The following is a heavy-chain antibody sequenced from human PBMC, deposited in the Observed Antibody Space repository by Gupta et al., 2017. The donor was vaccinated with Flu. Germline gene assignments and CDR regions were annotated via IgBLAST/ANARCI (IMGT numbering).Heavy chain of an antibody. D-gene: IGHD1-26*01. CDR2: ITGSGGST. Sequence: EVQLLESGGGLVQPGGSLRLSCAASGFTFGSYAMSWVRQAPGKGLEWVSAITGSGGSTYYADSVKGRFTISRDNSKNTLYLQMNSLRAEDTAVYYCAKDLRRSGTYQRVVDFWGQGTLVTVSS. CDR1: GFTFGSYA. V-gene: IGHV3-23*01. CDR3: AKDLRRSGTYQRVVDF. J-gene: IGHJ4*02.